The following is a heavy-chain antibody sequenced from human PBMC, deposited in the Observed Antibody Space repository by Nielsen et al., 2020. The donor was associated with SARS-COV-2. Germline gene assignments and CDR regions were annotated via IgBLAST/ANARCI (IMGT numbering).Heavy chain of an antibody. CDR1: GFTFSSYW. CDR3: ASLYSSSWYFDY. J-gene: IGHJ4*02. D-gene: IGHD6-13*01. Sequence: GESLKISCAASGFTFSSYWMSWVRQAPGKGLEWVANIKQDGSEKYYVDSVKGRFTISRDNAKNSLYLQMNSLRAEDTAVYYCASLYSSSWYFDYCGQGTLVTVSS. V-gene: IGHV3-7*02. CDR2: IKQDGSEK.